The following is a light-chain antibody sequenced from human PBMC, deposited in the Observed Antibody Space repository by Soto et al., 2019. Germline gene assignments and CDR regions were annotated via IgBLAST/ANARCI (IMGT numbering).Light chain of an antibody. V-gene: IGLV2-8*01. CDR3: CSYAGINKDVV. J-gene: IGLJ2*01. CDR1: SSDVGGYNY. CDR2: EVT. Sequence: QSALTQPPSASGSPGQSVTISCTGTSSDVGGYNYVSWYQQYPGKVPKLVIYEVTKRPSGVPDRFSGSKSGNTASLTVSGLQAEDEADYYCCSYAGINKDVVFGGGTQLTVL.